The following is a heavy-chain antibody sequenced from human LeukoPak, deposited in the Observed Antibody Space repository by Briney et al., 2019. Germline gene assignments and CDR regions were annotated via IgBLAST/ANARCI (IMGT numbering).Heavy chain of an antibody. CDR2: ISYDGSNK. Sequence: PGGSLRLSCAASGFTFSSYWMHWVRQAPGKGLEWVAVISYDGSNKYYADSVKGRFTISRDNSKNTLYLQMNSLRAGDTAVYYCARWGAGLHDYGDYNGMDVWGKGTTVTVSS. D-gene: IGHD4-17*01. CDR1: GFTFSSYW. J-gene: IGHJ6*04. V-gene: IGHV3-30*03. CDR3: ARWGAGLHDYGDYNGMDV.